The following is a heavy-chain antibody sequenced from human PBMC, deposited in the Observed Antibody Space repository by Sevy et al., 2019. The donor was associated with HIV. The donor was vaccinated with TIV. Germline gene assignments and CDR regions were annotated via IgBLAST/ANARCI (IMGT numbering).Heavy chain of an antibody. CDR3: VKARFVGSGWAGNFHY. Sequence: GGSLRLSCAASGFTFTTYAMTWVRQGPRKGLEWVSSITGSGGASYYADSVKGRFTTSRDSSRNIVTLQMNGLRVEDTAVYYCVKARFVGSGWAGNFHYWGQGAMVTVSS. V-gene: IGHV3-23*01. CDR1: GFTFTTYA. D-gene: IGHD6-25*01. CDR2: ITGSGGAS. J-gene: IGHJ4*02.